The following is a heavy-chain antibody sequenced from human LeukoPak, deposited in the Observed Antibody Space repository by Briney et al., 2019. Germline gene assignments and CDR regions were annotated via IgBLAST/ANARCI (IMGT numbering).Heavy chain of an antibody. V-gene: IGHV3-30*18. J-gene: IGHJ4*02. CDR3: AKRGSDYGDYVAFDY. Sequence: GGSLRLSCAASGFTFDDYAMHWVRQAPGKGLEWVAVISYDGSNKYYADSVKGRFTISRDNSKNTLYLQMNSLRAEDTAVYYCAKRGSDYGDYVAFDYWGQGTLVTVSS. D-gene: IGHD4-17*01. CDR1: GFTFDDYA. CDR2: ISYDGSNK.